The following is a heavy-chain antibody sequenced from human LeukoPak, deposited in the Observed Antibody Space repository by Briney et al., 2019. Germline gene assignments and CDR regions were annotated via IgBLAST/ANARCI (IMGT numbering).Heavy chain of an antibody. Sequence: PGGSLRISCAASGFTSSSYWMSWVRQAPGKGLEWVANIKQDGSEKYYVDSVKGRFTISRDNAKNSLYLQMNSLRAEDTAVYYCARDRGSSGWYEFDYWGQGTLVTASS. CDR3: ARDRGSSGWYEFDY. CDR2: IKQDGSEK. D-gene: IGHD6-19*01. J-gene: IGHJ4*02. CDR1: GFTSSSYW. V-gene: IGHV3-7*01.